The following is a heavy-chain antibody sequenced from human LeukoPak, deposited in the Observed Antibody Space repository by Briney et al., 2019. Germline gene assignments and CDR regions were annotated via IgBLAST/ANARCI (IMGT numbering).Heavy chain of an antibody. V-gene: IGHV1-24*01. Sequence: ASVKVSCKVSGYTLTELSMHWVRQAPGKGLEWMGRFDPEDGETIYAQKFQGRVTMTADTSTDTAYMEVTSLRSEDTAVYYCATSPGFDYWGQGTLVTVSS. CDR3: ATSPGFDY. CDR1: GYTLTELS. J-gene: IGHJ4*02. D-gene: IGHD1-14*01. CDR2: FDPEDGET.